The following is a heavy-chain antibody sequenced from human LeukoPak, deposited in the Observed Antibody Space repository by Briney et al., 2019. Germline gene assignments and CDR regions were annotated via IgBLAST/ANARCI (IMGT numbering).Heavy chain of an antibody. CDR2: LYSGGST. V-gene: IGHV3-66*01. CDR3: ARESAAAGLSAFDI. CDR1: GFTVSNNY. J-gene: IGHJ3*02. D-gene: IGHD6-13*01. Sequence: GGSLRLSCAASGFTVSNNYMSWVRQAPGKGLEWVSVLYSGGSTYYADSVKGRFTVSRDNSKNTLCLQMNSLRVEDTAVYYCARESAAAGLSAFDIWGQGTMVTVSS.